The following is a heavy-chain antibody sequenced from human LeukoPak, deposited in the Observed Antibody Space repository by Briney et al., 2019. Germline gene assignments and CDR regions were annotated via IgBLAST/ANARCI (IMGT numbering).Heavy chain of an antibody. V-gene: IGHV3-23*01. Sequence: GGSLRLSCAASGFTFSSYAMSWVRQAPGKGLEWVTGNSGSGGSTYYAESVKGRCTISRDNSKKTLFLQMNSLRAEDTAVYYCAKGSNNYPDNFDYWGQGTLVTVSS. CDR1: GFTFSSYA. CDR3: AKGSNNYPDNFDY. D-gene: IGHD1-1*01. CDR2: NSGSGGST. J-gene: IGHJ4*02.